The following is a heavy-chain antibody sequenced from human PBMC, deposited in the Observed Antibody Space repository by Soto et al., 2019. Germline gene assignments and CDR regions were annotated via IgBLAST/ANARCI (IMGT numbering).Heavy chain of an antibody. V-gene: IGHV4-34*01. D-gene: IGHD4-4*01. Sequence: SETLSLTCAVYGGSFSGYYWSWIRQPPGKGLEWIGEINHSGSTNYNPSLKSRVTISVDTSKNQFSLKLSSVTAADTAVYYCARGLLRDSKDYYGMDVWGQGTTVTVSS. CDR2: INHSGST. J-gene: IGHJ6*02. CDR1: GGSFSGYY. CDR3: ARGLLRDSKDYYGMDV.